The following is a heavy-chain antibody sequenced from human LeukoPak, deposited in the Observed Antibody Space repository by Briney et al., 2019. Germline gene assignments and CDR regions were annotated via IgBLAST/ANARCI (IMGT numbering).Heavy chain of an antibody. J-gene: IGHJ6*03. D-gene: IGHD2-8*02. CDR3: ARDLLGYNYHYMDV. Sequence: GGSLRLSCATSGFTFTSYWMHWVRQVPGKGLVWVSRVNNDGSSTIYADSVKGRFTISRDNAKHSLYLQMNSLRAEDTAVYYCARDLLGYNYHYMDVWGKGTTVTVSS. CDR1: GFTFTSYW. V-gene: IGHV3-74*01. CDR2: VNNDGSST.